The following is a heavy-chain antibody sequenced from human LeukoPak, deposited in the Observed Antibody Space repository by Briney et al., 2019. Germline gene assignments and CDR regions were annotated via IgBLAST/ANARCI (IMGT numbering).Heavy chain of an antibody. CDR2: ISVYNGKT. CDR1: GYTFTSYG. V-gene: IGHV1-18*01. CDR3: ARDLLYYDSRGQALAYYYYYGMDV. D-gene: IGHD3-22*01. J-gene: IGHJ6*02. Sequence: ASVKVSCKASGYTFTSYGISWVRQAPGQGLEWMGWISVYNGKTNYAQRLQGRVTMTTDTSTSTAYMELRSLRSDDTAVYYCARDLLYYDSRGQALAYYYYYGMDVWGQGTTVTVSS.